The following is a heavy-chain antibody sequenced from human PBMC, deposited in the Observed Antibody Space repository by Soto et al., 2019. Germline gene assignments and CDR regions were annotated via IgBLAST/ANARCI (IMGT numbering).Heavy chain of an antibody. CDR1: GGTFSSYA. CDR3: ARDRVNCSSTSCYAGDGMDV. V-gene: IGHV1-69*06. D-gene: IGHD2-2*01. J-gene: IGHJ6*02. Sequence: ASVKVSCKASGGTFSSYAISWVRQAPGQGLEWMGGIIPIFGTANYAQKFQGGVTITADKSTSTAYMELSSLRSEDTAVYYCARDRVNCSSTSCYAGDGMDVWGQGTTVTVSS. CDR2: IIPIFGTA.